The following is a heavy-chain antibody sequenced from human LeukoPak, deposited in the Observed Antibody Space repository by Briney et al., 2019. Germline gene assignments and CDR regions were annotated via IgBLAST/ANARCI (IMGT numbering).Heavy chain of an antibody. Sequence: SVKVSCKASGGTFSSYAISWVRQAPGQGLEWMGGIIPIFGTANYAQKFQGRVTITADESTSTAYMELSSLRSEDTAVYYCARARDSTSPDAFDIWGQGTMVTVSS. CDR3: ARARDSTSPDAFDI. D-gene: IGHD2-2*01. J-gene: IGHJ3*02. CDR2: IIPIFGTA. CDR1: GGTFSSYA. V-gene: IGHV1-69*01.